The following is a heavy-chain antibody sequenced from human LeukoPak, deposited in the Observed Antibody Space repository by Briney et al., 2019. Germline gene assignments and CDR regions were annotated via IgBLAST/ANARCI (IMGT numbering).Heavy chain of an antibody. Sequence: GGSLRLSCAASGFTFSSYEMNWVRQAPGKGLEWVSYISSSGSTIYYADSVKGRFTISRDNAKNSLYLQMNSLRAEDTAVYYCARLAAAGKMDYWGQGTLVTVSS. D-gene: IGHD6-13*01. J-gene: IGHJ4*02. CDR1: GFTFSSYE. CDR3: ARLAAAGKMDY. CDR2: ISSSGSTI. V-gene: IGHV3-48*03.